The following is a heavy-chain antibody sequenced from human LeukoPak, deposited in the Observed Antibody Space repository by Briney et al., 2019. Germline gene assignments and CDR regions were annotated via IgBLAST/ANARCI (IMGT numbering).Heavy chain of an antibody. J-gene: IGHJ4*02. CDR3: ARDGFGTGSN. V-gene: IGHV3-11*01. CDR2: ISTNGAAK. Sequence: GGSLRLSCAASAFTFRDYYMSWIRQAPGKGLEWISYISTNGAAKYYADSVKGRFTISRDNTENSLFLQMDSLRAEDTAVYYCARDGFGTGSNWGQGTLVTVSS. D-gene: IGHD3-16*01. CDR1: AFTFRDYY.